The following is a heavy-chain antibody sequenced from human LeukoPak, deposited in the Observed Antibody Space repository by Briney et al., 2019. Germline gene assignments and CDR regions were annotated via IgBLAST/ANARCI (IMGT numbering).Heavy chain of an antibody. D-gene: IGHD2-15*01. CDR1: GFTFGDYA. Sequence: GGSLRLSCTASGFTFGDYAMSWVRQAPGKGLEWVCFIRSRAYGGTTEYAASVKGRFTISRDDSKSIAYLQMNSLKTEDTAVYYCSREEGGSCNFWGQGTLVTASS. J-gene: IGHJ4*02. CDR3: SREEGGSCNF. V-gene: IGHV3-49*04. CDR2: IRSRAYGGTT.